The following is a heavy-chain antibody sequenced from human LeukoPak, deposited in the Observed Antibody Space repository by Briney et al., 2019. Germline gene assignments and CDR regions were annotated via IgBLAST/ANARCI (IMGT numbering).Heavy chain of an antibody. CDR2: ISYNGGYI. CDR3: TTGNWGPH. CDR1: GFIFSHYG. V-gene: IGHV3-33*01. D-gene: IGHD7-27*01. Sequence: GGSLRLSCAASGFIFSHYGMHWVRQAPGKGLEWVAVISYNGGYIHYEDSVKGRFTISRDDSKNTLYLQMNSLKTEDTAVYYCTTGNWGPHWGQGTLVTVSS. J-gene: IGHJ4*02.